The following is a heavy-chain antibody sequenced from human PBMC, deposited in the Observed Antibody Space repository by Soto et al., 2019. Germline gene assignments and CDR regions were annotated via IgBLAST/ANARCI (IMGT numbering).Heavy chain of an antibody. CDR2: IYTDGTT. J-gene: IGHJ4*02. V-gene: IGHV4-4*07. CDR1: GDSISDYFY. CDR3: ASEVSGGFTGIFDQ. Sequence: QVQLQGSGPGQVKPSETLSLTYTVSGDSISDYFYWSWIRQPAGKGLEWIGRIYTDGTTKYNPSLKSRVTLSLHKSKNQFSLRLSSVTAADTAVYYFASEVSGGFTGIFDQWGRGSRVTVSS. D-gene: IGHD2-15*01.